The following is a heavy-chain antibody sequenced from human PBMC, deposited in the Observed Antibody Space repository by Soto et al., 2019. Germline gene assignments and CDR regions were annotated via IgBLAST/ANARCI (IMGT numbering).Heavy chain of an antibody. CDR1: GYNFISHS. V-gene: IGHV1-18*01. J-gene: IGHJ6*02. CDR3: ARGAFCGGAPGCRDMDV. CDR2: ISAYNGNT. D-gene: IGHD2-21*01. Sequence: QIQLVQSGGEVKKPGASVKVSCKSSGYNFISHSITWVRQAPGQGLEWMGRISAYNGNTNHAQKFQGRLTMTTDTSKSTAYMQLRSLRSDDTAAYYCARGAFCGGAPGCRDMDVWGQGTTVTVSS.